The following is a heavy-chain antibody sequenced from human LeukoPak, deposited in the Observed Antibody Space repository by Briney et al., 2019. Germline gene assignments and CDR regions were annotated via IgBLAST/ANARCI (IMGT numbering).Heavy chain of an antibody. V-gene: IGHV3-33*08. CDR1: GFTFSSYD. Sequence: GGSLRLSCAASGFTFSSYDTHWVRQAPGKGLEWVAVIWYDGSNKYFADSVKGRFTISRDNSKNTLFLQMNTLRAEDTALYYCARDYAHSYGQFDYWGQGTLVTVSS. CDR2: IWYDGSNK. D-gene: IGHD2-2*01. J-gene: IGHJ4*02. CDR3: ARDYAHSYGQFDY.